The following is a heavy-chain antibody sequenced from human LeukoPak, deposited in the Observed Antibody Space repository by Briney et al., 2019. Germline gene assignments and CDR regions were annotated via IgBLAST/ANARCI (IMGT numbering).Heavy chain of an antibody. CDR2: ISYDGTKK. CDR1: GFTFDDYA. CDR3: AKSDYGDFTFDY. Sequence: GGSLTLSCAASGFTFDDYAMHWVRQAPGKGLEWVAVISYDGTKKYYADSVKGRFTISRDNSKYTLYLQMNSLRVEDTAVYYCAKSDYGDFTFDYWGQGTLVTASS. D-gene: IGHD4-17*01. V-gene: IGHV3-30*18. J-gene: IGHJ4*02.